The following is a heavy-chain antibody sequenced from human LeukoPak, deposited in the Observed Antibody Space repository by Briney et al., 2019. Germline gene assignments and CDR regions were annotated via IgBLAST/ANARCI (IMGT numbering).Heavy chain of an antibody. CDR1: GGSISSYY. CDR2: IYYSGST. CDR3: ARGGRRYYYYYMDV. J-gene: IGHJ6*03. V-gene: IGHV4-59*01. D-gene: IGHD3-16*01. Sequence: SETLSLTCTVSGGSISSYYWSWIRQPPGKGLEWIAYIYYSGSTNYNPSLKSRVTISVDTSKNQFSLKLSSVTAADTAVYYCARGGRRYYYYYMDVWGKGTTVTISS.